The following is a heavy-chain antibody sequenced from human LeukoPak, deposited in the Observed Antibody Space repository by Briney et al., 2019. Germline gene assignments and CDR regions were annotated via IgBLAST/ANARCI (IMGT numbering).Heavy chain of an antibody. Sequence: PGGSLRLSCAASGFTFSIYAMSWVRQAPGKGLEWVSAISGSGGSTYYADSVKGRFTISRDNSKNTLYLQMNSLRAEDTAVYYCARRMVRGVSYYYGMDVWGQGTTVTVSS. CDR2: ISGSGGST. D-gene: IGHD3-10*01. J-gene: IGHJ6*02. CDR1: GFTFSIYA. CDR3: ARRMVRGVSYYYGMDV. V-gene: IGHV3-23*01.